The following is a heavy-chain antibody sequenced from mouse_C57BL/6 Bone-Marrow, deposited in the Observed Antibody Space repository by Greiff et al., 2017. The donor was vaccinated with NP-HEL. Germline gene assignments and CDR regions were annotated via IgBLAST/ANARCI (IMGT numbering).Heavy chain of an antibody. CDR3: ARDRTIYDGYCPFAY. CDR1: GFTFSSYA. D-gene: IGHD2-3*01. Sequence: DVKLVESGGGLVKPGGSLKLSCAASGFTFSSYAMSWVRQTPEKRLEWVATISDGGSYTYYPDNVKGRFTISRDNAKNNLYLQMSHLKSEDTAMYYCARDRTIYDGYCPFAYWGQGTLVTVSA. CDR2: ISDGGSYT. V-gene: IGHV5-4*01. J-gene: IGHJ3*01.